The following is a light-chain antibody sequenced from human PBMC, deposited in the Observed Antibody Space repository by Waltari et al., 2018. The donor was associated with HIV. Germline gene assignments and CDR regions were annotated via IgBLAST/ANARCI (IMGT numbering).Light chain of an antibody. J-gene: IGLJ3*02. CDR3: LLSYSGASWV. CDR2: DTS. Sequence: QAVVTQVPSLTVSHGGTVTLTYGSITGEVTSWYYAHWFQQKPGHAPTTVIFDTSNRHSWTPARFSGSLLGDKAALTLSGAQPEDEAVYYCLLSYSGASWVFGGGTKVTVL. V-gene: IGLV7-46*01. CDR1: TGEVTSWYY.